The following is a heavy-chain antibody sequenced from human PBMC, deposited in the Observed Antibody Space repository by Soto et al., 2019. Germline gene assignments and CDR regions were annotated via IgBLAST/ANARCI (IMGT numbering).Heavy chain of an antibody. J-gene: IGHJ6*02. CDR1: GYTFTSYY. Sequence: GASVKVSCKASGYTFTSYYMHWVRQAPGQGLEWMGIINPSGGSTSYAQKFQGRVTMTRDTSTSTVYMELSSLRSEDTAVYYCASPRGAYCGGDCYSPYYYYGMDVWGQGTTVTFSS. D-gene: IGHD2-21*02. CDR2: INPSGGST. CDR3: ASPRGAYCGGDCYSPYYYYGMDV. V-gene: IGHV1-46*01.